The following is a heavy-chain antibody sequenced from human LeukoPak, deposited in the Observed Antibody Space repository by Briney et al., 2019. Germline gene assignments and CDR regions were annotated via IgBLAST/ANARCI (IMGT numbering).Heavy chain of an antibody. V-gene: IGHV4-4*02. CDR2: IYHSGST. CDR3: ARDHPTVSDAFDI. D-gene: IGHD4-17*01. CDR1: GGSISNSNW. Sequence: SETLSLTCAVSGGSISNSNWWSWVRRPPGKGLEWIGEIYHSGSTNYNPSLKSRVTISVDKSKNQFSLKLSSVTAADTAVYYCARDHPTVSDAFDIWGQGTMVTVSS. J-gene: IGHJ3*02.